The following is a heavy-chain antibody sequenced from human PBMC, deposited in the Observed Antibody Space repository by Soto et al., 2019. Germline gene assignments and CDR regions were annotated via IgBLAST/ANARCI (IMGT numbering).Heavy chain of an antibody. CDR1: RYTFTSYG. CDR2: ISAYNGNT. CDR3: ARVRQWRFGSGNFYCMEV. Sequence: QVPLVQSGTEVKKPGASVKCSCKASRYTFTSYGIRWVRQAPGQGREWMGWISAYNGNTNYAQKLQGRVIMTTDTYTRPAYMELKSLRSDDAAVYDCARVRQWRFGSGNFYCMEVWGQGSTVTVSS. V-gene: IGHV1-18*01. J-gene: IGHJ6*02. D-gene: IGHD3-10*01.